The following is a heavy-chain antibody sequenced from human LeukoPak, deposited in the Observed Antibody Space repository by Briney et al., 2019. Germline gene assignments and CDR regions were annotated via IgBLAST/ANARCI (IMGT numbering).Heavy chain of an antibody. Sequence: PGGSLRLSCAASGFSFSTYSMSWVRQAPGKGLEWVSSIRGSGADKYYADSVEGRFGISRDNSQDTLSLQMNSLRAEDTAVYYCAKISWDGRGTFDWGRGTLVTVSS. CDR3: AKISWDGRGTFD. CDR2: IRGSGADK. D-gene: IGHD1/OR15-1a*01. CDR1: GFSFSTYS. J-gene: IGHJ4*02. V-gene: IGHV3-23*01.